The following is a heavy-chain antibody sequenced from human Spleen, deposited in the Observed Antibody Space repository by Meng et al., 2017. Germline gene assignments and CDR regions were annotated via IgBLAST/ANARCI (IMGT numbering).Heavy chain of an antibody. D-gene: IGHD5-18*01. Sequence: LWGFGGWLGQPGGVLRLSCAVSGFAFSSYAMSWVRQAPGRGLEWVSDISASGGSTYYADSVKGRFTISRDNSKNTLSLQMNSLRAEDTAVYYCAKGRWGALVTLDYWGQGTLVTVSS. CDR2: ISASGGST. J-gene: IGHJ4*02. V-gene: IGHV3-23*01. CDR1: GFAFSSYA. CDR3: AKGRWGALVTLDY.